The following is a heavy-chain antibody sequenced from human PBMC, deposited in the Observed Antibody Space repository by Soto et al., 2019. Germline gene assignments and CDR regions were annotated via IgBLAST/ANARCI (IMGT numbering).Heavy chain of an antibody. J-gene: IGHJ5*01. CDR2: SYSGGNT. CDR1: GFTVSSDY. CDR3: AKGYGAGSYFCDS. D-gene: IGHD3-10*01. V-gene: IGHV3-53*01. Sequence: DVQLVESGGGLVQPGASLRLSCAVSGFTVSSDYMTWVRQAPGKGLEWVSVSYSGGNTYYADSVKGRFTLSRDNFRNTLYLQMTRLRAEDTAVYYCAKGYGAGSYFCDSWGQGTLVTVSS.